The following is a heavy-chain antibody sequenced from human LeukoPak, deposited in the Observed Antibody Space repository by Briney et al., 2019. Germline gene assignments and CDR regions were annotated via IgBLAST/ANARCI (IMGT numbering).Heavy chain of an antibody. D-gene: IGHD1-26*01. CDR2: ISGRSSST. J-gene: IGHJ4*02. CDR1: GFTFSSYA. V-gene: IGHV3-23*01. Sequence: GSLRLSCAASGFTFSSYAMTWVRQAPGKGLEWVSAISGRSSSTYYADSVKGRFTISRDNSKNTLYLQMNSLRAEDTAVYYCAIGTYSGSYGDNWGQGTLVTVSS. CDR3: AIGTYSGSYGDN.